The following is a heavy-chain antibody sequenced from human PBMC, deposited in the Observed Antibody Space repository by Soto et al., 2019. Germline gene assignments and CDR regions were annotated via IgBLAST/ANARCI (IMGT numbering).Heavy chain of an antibody. CDR3: ARNLGGSSSTLVGDY. CDR2: ISYDGSNK. D-gene: IGHD6-13*01. J-gene: IGHJ4*02. CDR1: GFTFSSYG. V-gene: IGHV3-30*03. Sequence: QVQLVESGGGVVQPGRSLRLSCAASGFTFSSYGMHWVRQAPGKGLEWVAVISYDGSNKYYADSVKGRFTISRGNSKNTLYLQMNSLRAEDTAVYYCARNLGGSSSTLVGDYWGQGTLVSVSS.